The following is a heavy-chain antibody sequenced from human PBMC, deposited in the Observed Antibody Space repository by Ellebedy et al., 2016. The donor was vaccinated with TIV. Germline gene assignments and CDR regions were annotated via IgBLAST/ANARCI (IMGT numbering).Heavy chain of an antibody. CDR3: ANTAVRSTYKDY. CDR2: ISGSGDRT. CDR1: GFTFSIYA. V-gene: IGHV3-23*01. D-gene: IGHD2/OR15-2a*01. Sequence: PGGSLRLSCAASGFTFSIYAMSWVRQAPGKGLEWVSLISGSGDRTYYADSVKGRFTISRDNSKDTLYVQMNSLRAEDTAVYFCANTAVRSTYKDYWGQGTLITVSS. J-gene: IGHJ4*02.